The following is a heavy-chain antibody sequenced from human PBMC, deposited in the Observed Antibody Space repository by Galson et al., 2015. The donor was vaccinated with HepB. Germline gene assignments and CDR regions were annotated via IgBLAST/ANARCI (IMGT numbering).Heavy chain of an antibody. J-gene: IGHJ4*02. D-gene: IGHD1-26*01. Sequence: SLRLSCAASGFTFSTHGMHWVRQAPGKGLEWVAVIWFDGDNKYYADSVKGRFTISRDNSKNTLSLQMNSLRVEDTAVYYCARADGTGYYGLFDYWGLGTLVTVSS. CDR2: IWFDGDNK. CDR3: ARADGTGYYGLFDY. CDR1: GFTFSTHG. V-gene: IGHV3-33*01.